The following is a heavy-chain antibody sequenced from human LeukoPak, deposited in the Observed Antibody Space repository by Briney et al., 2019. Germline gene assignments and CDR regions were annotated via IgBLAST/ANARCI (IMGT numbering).Heavy chain of an antibody. Sequence: PGRSLRLSCAASGFTFSSYGMHWVRQAPGKGLEWGAVISYDGSNKYYADSVKGRFTISRDNSKNTLYLQMNSLRAEDTAVYYCAKDGDITMIVVAWYYFDYWGQGTLVTVSS. D-gene: IGHD3-22*01. J-gene: IGHJ4*02. CDR1: GFTFSSYG. V-gene: IGHV3-30*18. CDR3: AKDGDITMIVVAWYYFDY. CDR2: ISYDGSNK.